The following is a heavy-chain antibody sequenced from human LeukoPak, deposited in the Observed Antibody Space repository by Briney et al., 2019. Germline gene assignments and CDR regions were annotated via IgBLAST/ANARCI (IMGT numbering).Heavy chain of an antibody. D-gene: IGHD2-2*01. CDR2: INTDGSST. CDR1: GFTFSSYW. V-gene: IGHV3-74*01. CDR3: AKAYVPAAINYYYMDV. J-gene: IGHJ6*03. Sequence: GGSLRLSCAASGFTFSSYWMHWVRQAPGKGLVWVSRINTDGSSTSYADSVKGRFTISRDNSKNTLYLQMNSLRAEDTAVYYCAKAYVPAAINYYYMDVWGKGTTVTVSS.